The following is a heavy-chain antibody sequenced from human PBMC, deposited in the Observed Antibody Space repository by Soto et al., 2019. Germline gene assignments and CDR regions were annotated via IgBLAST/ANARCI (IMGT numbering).Heavy chain of an antibody. D-gene: IGHD2-2*01. CDR1: GFTFSSYA. Sequence: PGGSLRLSCAASGFTFSSYAMSWVRQAPGKGLEWVSAISGSGGSTYYADSVKGRFTISRDNSKNTLYLQMNSLRAEDTAVYYCAKLIASVVVPAAIYYWGQGTLVTVSS. CDR2: ISGSGGST. J-gene: IGHJ4*02. V-gene: IGHV3-23*01. CDR3: AKLIASVVVPAAIYY.